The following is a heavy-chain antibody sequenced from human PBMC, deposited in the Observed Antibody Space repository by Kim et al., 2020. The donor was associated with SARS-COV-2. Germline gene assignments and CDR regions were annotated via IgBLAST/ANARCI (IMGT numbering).Heavy chain of an antibody. J-gene: IGHJ4*02. V-gene: IGHV3-7*01. CDR2: IKQDGSEK. D-gene: IGHD1-26*01. CDR1: GFTFSSYW. Sequence: GGSLRLSCAASGFTFSSYWMSWVRQAPGKGLEWVANIKQDGSEKYYVDSVKGRFTISRDNDKNSLYLQMNSLRAEDTAVYYCARDRAGGGFLWELRGRTRGFDYWGQGTLVTVSS. CDR3: ARDRAGGGFLWELRGRTRGFDY.